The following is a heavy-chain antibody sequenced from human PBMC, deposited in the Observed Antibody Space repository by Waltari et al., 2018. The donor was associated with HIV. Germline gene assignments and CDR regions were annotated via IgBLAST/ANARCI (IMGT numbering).Heavy chain of an antibody. CDR3: AREKGYSYGGEGDY. CDR1: GGSISSSYW. CDR2: SDPRGST. V-gene: IGHV4-4*02. J-gene: IGHJ4*02. Sequence: QVQLQESGPGLVKPSGTLSLTCAVSGGSISSSYWWSWVRQPPGKGLEWIGESDPRGSTNYNPSLKGRVTISVDKSKNQFSLRLSSGAAADTAVYYCAREKGYSYGGEGDYWGQGTLVTVSS. D-gene: IGHD5-18*01.